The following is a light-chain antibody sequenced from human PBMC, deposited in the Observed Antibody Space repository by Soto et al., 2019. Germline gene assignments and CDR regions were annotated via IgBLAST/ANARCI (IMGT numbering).Light chain of an antibody. V-gene: IGLV2-14*01. CDR2: DVN. CDR1: NTDLGVYGY. J-gene: IGLJ1*01. CDR3: FSKISGFVYG. Sequence: QSALAQPASVSGSFGQSITISCSGPNTDLGVYGYVSWYQHQPGKAPKLLIYDVNNRPSGISDRFSGSKSGDTASLTIYGLQAEDEADYFCFSKISGFVYGFGTGTKLTVL.